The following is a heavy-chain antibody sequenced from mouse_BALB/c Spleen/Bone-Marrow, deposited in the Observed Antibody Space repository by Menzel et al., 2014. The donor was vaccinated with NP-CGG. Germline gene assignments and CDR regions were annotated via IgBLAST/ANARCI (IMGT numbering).Heavy chain of an antibody. J-gene: IGHJ2*01. CDR1: GYVFSTYW. CDR2: IYPGDGDT. Sequence: QVQLQQSGAELVRPGSSVKISCESSGYVFSTYWINWVKQRPGQGLEWIGQIYPGDGDTDYNGKFKDKATLTADKSSNXAYMQLSSLTSEDSAVYFCARGGISVDYWGQGTTPTVSS. CDR3: ARGGISVDY. V-gene: IGHV1-80*01.